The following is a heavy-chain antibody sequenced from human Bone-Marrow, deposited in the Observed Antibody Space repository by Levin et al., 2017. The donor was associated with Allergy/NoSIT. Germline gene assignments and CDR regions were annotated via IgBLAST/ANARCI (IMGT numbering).Heavy chain of an antibody. CDR2: IYPGDSDT. CDR1: GYSFTSYW. J-gene: IGHJ4*02. V-gene: IGHV5-51*01. D-gene: IGHD3-10*01. CDR3: ALHYYGSGSYSDY. Sequence: GGSLRLSCKGSGYSFTSYWIGWVRQMPGKGLEWMGIIYPGDSDTRYSPSFQGQVTISADKSISTAYLQWSSLKASDTAMYYCALHYYGSGSYSDYWGQGTLVTVSS.